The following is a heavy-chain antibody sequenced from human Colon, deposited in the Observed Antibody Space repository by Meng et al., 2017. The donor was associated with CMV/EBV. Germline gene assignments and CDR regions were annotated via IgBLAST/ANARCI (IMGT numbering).Heavy chain of an antibody. CDR2: IRFDGSQQ. CDR3: ATDHLWGMPN. D-gene: IGHD3-3*02. J-gene: IGHJ4*02. CDR1: GFIFSHYS. V-gene: IGHV3-30*02. Sequence: QVQLVESGGGVVQPGGSLRPSCVTSGFIFSHYSMQWVRQSPGKGLEWVAHIRFDGSQQFYVQSVKGRFTVSRHDPKNTLYLQMNDLRPEDTGVYYCATDHLWGMPNWGRGTLVTVSS.